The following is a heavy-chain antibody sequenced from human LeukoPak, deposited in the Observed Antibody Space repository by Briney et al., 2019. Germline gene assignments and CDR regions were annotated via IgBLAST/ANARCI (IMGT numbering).Heavy chain of an antibody. CDR2: ISGSGGGT. Sequence: GGSLRLSCATSGFTFSSSAMSWVRQPPGKGLAWVSTISGSGGGTYYADSVKGRFTISRDNSKNTLYLQMNSLRGDDTAVYYCAKSTGYSSGWFDYWGQGTLVTVSS. CDR3: AKSTGYSSGWFDY. CDR1: GFTFSSSA. J-gene: IGHJ4*02. D-gene: IGHD6-19*01. V-gene: IGHV3-23*01.